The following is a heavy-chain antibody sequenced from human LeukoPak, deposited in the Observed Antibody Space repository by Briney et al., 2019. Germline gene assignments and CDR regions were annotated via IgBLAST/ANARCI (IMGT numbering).Heavy chain of an antibody. Sequence: SETLSLTCTVSGGSTSSYYWSWIRQPPGKGLEWIGYIYYSGSTYYNPSLKSRVTISVDTSKNQFSLKLSSVTAADTAVYYCAREAILTGYQNWFDPWGQGTLVTVSS. CDR3: AREAILTGYQNWFDP. CDR2: IYYSGST. D-gene: IGHD3-9*01. CDR1: GGSTSSYY. J-gene: IGHJ5*02. V-gene: IGHV4-59*12.